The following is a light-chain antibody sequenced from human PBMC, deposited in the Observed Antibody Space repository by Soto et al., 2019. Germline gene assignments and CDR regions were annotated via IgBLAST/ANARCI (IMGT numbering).Light chain of an antibody. J-gene: IGKJ1*01. CDR2: GAS. CDR3: QQYGSSPQT. V-gene: IGKV3-20*01. CDR1: QSVGTSY. Sequence: EIVLTQSPGSLSLSPGERATLSCRASQSVGTSYLAWYQQKPGQAPRLLIYGASSRATGIPERFSGSGSGTDFTLTISRLEPEDFAVYYCQQYGSSPQTFDQGTKVEIK.